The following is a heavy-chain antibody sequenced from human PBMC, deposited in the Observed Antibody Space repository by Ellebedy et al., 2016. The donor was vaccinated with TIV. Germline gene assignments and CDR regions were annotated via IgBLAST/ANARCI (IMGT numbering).Heavy chain of an antibody. D-gene: IGHD1-1*01. J-gene: IGHJ6*02. V-gene: IGHV3-23*01. CDR2: ISGSGGST. Sequence: GGSLRLSXAVSGFTFSGYAMNWVRQAPGKGLEWVSGISGSGGSTHHADSVKGRFTISRDNSKNTLYLQMNSLRAEDTAVYYCAKDVMTGTTLPYYYGMDVWGQGTTVTVSS. CDR3: AKDVMTGTTLPYYYGMDV. CDR1: GFTFSGYA.